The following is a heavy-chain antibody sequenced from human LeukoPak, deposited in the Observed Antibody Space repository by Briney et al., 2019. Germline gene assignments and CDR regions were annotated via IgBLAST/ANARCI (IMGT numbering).Heavy chain of an antibody. CDR3: ARRAGFGELLSLYYMDV. V-gene: IGHV1-2*02. J-gene: IGHJ6*03. CDR2: INPNSGGT. Sequence: GAPVKVSCKASGYTFTGYYMHWVRQAPGQGLEWMGWINPNSGGTNYAQKFQGRVTMTRDTSISTAYMELSRLRSDDTAVYYCARRAGFGELLSLYYMDVWGKGTTVTVSS. CDR1: GYTFTGYY. D-gene: IGHD3-10*01.